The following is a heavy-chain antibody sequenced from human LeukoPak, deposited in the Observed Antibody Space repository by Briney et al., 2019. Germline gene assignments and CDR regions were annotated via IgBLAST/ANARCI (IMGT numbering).Heavy chain of an antibody. V-gene: IGHV4-61*01. J-gene: IGHJ5*02. D-gene: IGHD3-3*01. CDR1: GGSVSSGSYY. CDR3: ARDVRTYYDFWSGYPNWFDP. CDR2: IYYSGST. Sequence: SETLSLTCTVSGGSVSSGSYYWSWIRQPPGKGLEWIGYIYYSGSTNYNPSLKSRVTISVDTSKNQFSLKLSSVTAADTAVYYCARDVRTYYDFWSGYPNWFDPWGQGTLVTVSS.